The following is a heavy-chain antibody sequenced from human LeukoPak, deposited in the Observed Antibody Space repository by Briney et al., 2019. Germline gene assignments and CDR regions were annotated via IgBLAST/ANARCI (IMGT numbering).Heavy chain of an antibody. CDR2: INPSGGST. J-gene: IGHJ4*02. Sequence: ASVKVSCKASGYTFTSYYMHWVRQAPGQGLEWMGIINPSGGSTSYAQKFQGRVTMTRDTSTSTVYMDLSSLRSEDTAVYYCARDNRSTGPVDYWGQGTLVTVSS. CDR3: ARDNRSTGPVDY. D-gene: IGHD4-17*01. CDR1: GYTFTSYY. V-gene: IGHV1-46*01.